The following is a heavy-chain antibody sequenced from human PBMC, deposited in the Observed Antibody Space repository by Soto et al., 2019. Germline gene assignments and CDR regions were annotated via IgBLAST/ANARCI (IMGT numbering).Heavy chain of an antibody. D-gene: IGHD1-1*01. CDR1: GGTFSTSA. CDR3: ARDKDRLQLGGNYYYILDV. CDR2: IMPVFPTP. J-gene: IGHJ6*02. Sequence: VQLVQSGAEVKQPGSSVKVSCKTSGGTFSTSAISWVRQAPGQGLEWVGGIMPVFPTPDYAQNFQGRVTITADDSTTTAYLELTSLRADDTAVYYCARDKDRLQLGGNYYYILDVWGQGTATTVSS. V-gene: IGHV1-69*12.